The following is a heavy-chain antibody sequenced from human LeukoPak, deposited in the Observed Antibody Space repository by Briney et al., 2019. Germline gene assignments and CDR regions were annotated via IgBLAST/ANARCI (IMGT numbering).Heavy chain of an antibody. D-gene: IGHD5-18*01. CDR1: GVSLSSHG. Sequence: KPGGSLRLSCVVSGVSLSSHGMHWVRQAPGKGLEWLTFTWSDGRSEYYADSVKGRFTVSRDNSKNTVYLQINSLRVEDTAVYYCARKVGGYSYGHAFDYWGQGTLVTVSS. V-gene: IGHV3-33*01. CDR2: TWSDGRSE. J-gene: IGHJ4*02. CDR3: ARKVGGYSYGHAFDY.